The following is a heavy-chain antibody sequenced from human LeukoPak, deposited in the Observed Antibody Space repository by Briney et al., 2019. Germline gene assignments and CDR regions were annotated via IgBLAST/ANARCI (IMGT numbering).Heavy chain of an antibody. J-gene: IGHJ4*02. CDR3: ASTGGNSGFGNY. CDR1: GDSISSNSYY. Sequence: SETLSLTCTVSGDSISSNSYYWSWIRQPPGKGLEWIGEINHSGSTNYNPSLKSRVTISVDTSKNQFSLKLSSVTAADTAVYYCASTGGNSGFGNYWGQGTLVTVSS. V-gene: IGHV4-39*07. D-gene: IGHD4-23*01. CDR2: INHSGST.